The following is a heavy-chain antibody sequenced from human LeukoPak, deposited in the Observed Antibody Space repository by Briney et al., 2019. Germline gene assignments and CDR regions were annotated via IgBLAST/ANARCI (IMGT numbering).Heavy chain of an antibody. V-gene: IGHV3-48*01. D-gene: IGHD1-26*01. CDR1: GFTFSTYN. CDR2: ISSSSSTI. Sequence: PGGSLRLSCAASGFTFSTYNMNWVRQAPGKGLEWVSSISSSSSTIYYADSVKGRFTISRDNAKNSLYLQMNSLRAEDTAVYYCARGGRGSYLFDYWGQGTLVTVSS. J-gene: IGHJ4*02. CDR3: ARGGRGSYLFDY.